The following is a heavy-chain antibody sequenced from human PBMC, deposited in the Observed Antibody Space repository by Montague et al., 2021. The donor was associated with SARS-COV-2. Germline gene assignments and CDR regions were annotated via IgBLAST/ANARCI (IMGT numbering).Heavy chain of an antibody. V-gene: IGHV4-34*01. CDR1: GGSFSGYD. D-gene: IGHD3/OR15-3a*01. Sequence: SETLSLTCAVYGGSFSGYDWSWIRQPPGKGLEWIGEINHRGSTNYNPSLKSRVIISVDTSKNQFSLKLSSVTAADTAVYYCARGTGTRSMTLVGVIVGGHVFDIWGQGTMVTVSS. CDR2: INHRGST. CDR3: ARGTGTRSMTLVGVIVGGHVFDI. J-gene: IGHJ3*02.